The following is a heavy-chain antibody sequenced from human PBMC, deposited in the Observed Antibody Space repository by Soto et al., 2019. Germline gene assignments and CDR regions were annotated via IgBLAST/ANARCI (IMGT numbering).Heavy chain of an antibody. CDR3: ARDTHYYYDSSPPAGFDY. J-gene: IGHJ4*02. Sequence: PGGSLRLSCAASGFTFGSYEMNWVRQAPGKGLEWVSYISSSGSTIYYADSVKGRFTISRDNAKNSLYLQMNSLRAEDTAVYYCARDTHYYYDSSPPAGFDYWGQGTLVTVSS. CDR1: GFTFGSYE. CDR2: ISSSGSTI. V-gene: IGHV3-48*03. D-gene: IGHD3-22*01.